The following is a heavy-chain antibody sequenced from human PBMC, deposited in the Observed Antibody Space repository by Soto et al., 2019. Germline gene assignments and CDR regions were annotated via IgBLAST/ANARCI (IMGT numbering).Heavy chain of an antibody. CDR1: GYSFTSYW. D-gene: IGHD2-15*01. V-gene: IGHV5-10-1*01. Sequence: GESLKISCQGSGYSFTSYWISWVRQMPGKGLEWMGRINPSDSYTNYSPSFQGHVTISADKSISTAYLQWSSLKASDTAMYFCERNVGDGGKSGYWGQGTLVTVSS. CDR2: INPSDSYT. J-gene: IGHJ4*02. CDR3: ERNVGDGGKSGY.